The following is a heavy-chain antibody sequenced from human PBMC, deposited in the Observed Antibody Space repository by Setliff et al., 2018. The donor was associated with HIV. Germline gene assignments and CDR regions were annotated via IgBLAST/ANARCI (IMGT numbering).Heavy chain of an antibody. CDR3: VRDSAASVWVGASVYYFDF. D-gene: IGHD1-26*01. CDR1: GFSFRNFG. J-gene: IGHJ4*02. V-gene: IGHV3-21*01. Sequence: GGSLRLSCTASGFSFRNFGMTWVRQAPGKGLEWVSSISSSDGDTHYADSLRGRFTVSRDNAKSALYLQMNNLSVDDTAVYYCVRDSAASVWVGASVYYFDFWGQGIQVTVSS. CDR2: ISSSDGDT.